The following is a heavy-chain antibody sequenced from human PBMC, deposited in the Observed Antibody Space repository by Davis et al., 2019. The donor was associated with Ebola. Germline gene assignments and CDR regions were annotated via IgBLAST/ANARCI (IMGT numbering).Heavy chain of an antibody. CDR1: GFMFSNYA. Sequence: GGSLRLSCAASGFMFSNYAMNWVRQAPGKGLECVAYISSSSNTIYYADSVKGRFTISRDNSKNSLHLQMNSLKAEDTAVYYCARVSYSLPTPDYYYYMDVWGIGTTVIVSS. CDR3: ARVSYSLPTPDYYYYMDV. V-gene: IGHV3-48*04. J-gene: IGHJ6*03. D-gene: IGHD2-15*01. CDR2: ISSSSNTI.